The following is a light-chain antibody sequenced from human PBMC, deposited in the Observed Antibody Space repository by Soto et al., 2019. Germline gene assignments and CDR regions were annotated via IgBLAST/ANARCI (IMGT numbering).Light chain of an antibody. CDR3: TSYSRYRVLV. V-gene: IGLV2-14*01. J-gene: IGLJ3*02. Sequence: QSALTQPASVSGSLGQSITISCTGTSSDIGGYKYVSWYQQHPGKAPKLIIFEVSNRPSGVSDRFSGSNSGNTASLTISGLQAEDEADYYCTSYSRYRVLVFGGGTKPPS. CDR2: EVS. CDR1: SSDIGGYKY.